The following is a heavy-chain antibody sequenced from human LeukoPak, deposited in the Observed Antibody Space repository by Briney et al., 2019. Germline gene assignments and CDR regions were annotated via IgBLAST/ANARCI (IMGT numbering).Heavy chain of an antibody. CDR3: AKDLSFGGYSSRLSDY. CDR1: GFTFSTYA. Sequence: GGSLRLSCAASGFTFSTYAMSWVRQAPGKGLEWVSAISGSGGSTYYADSVKGRFTISRDDSKNTLYLQMNSLRAEDTAVYYCAKDLSFGGYSSRLSDYWGQGTLVTVSS. J-gene: IGHJ4*02. V-gene: IGHV3-23*01. CDR2: ISGSGGST. D-gene: IGHD6-13*01.